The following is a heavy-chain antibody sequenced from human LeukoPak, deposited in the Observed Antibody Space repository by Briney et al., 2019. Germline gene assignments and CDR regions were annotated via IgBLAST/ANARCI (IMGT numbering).Heavy chain of an antibody. V-gene: IGHV1-18*01. CDR1: GYTFSSHG. D-gene: IGHD3-9*01. J-gene: IGHJ4*02. CDR3: ARDKRYAFDN. CDR2: ISANSGDT. Sequence: GASVKVSCKTAGYTFSSHGISWVRQAPAQGLEWMGWISANSGDTKFAQKFQGRVTMTTETSTNTAYMELRSLRFDDTAIYYCARDKRYAFDNWGQGTLVSVSS.